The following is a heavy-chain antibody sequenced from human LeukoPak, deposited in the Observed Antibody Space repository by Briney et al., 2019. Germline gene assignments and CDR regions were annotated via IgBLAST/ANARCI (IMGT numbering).Heavy chain of an antibody. CDR2: INTNTGNP. D-gene: IGHD3-22*01. J-gene: IGHJ4*02. V-gene: IGHV7-4-1*02. CDR3: ASLVSSGYPDY. CDR1: GYTFTSYA. Sequence: ASVKVSCKASGYTFTSYAMNWVRQAPGQGREWMGWINTNTGNPTYAQGFTGRFVFSLDTSASTAYLQISSLKAEDTAVYYCASLVSSGYPDYWGQGTLVIVSS.